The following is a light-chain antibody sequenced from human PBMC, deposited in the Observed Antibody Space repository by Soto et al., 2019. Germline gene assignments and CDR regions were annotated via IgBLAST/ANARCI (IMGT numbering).Light chain of an antibody. Sequence: DIQLSQSPSTLSASVGDRVTITCRASQRMTSWLAWYQQKPGKAPKVLIYKASNLESGVPSRLSGSGSETEFTLTISSLQPDDFATYYCQQYNVYSTFGGGTKVDI. J-gene: IGKJ4*01. CDR3: QQYNVYST. V-gene: IGKV1-5*03. CDR2: KAS. CDR1: QRMTSW.